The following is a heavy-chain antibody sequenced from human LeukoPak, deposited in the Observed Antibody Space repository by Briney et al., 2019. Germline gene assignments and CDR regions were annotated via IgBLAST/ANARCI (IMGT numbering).Heavy chain of an antibody. CDR3: AKDSLGVTRPHYYYYGMDV. J-gene: IGHJ6*04. CDR2: ISYDGSNK. Sequence: GGSLRLSCAASGFTFSSYGMHWVRQAPGKGLEWVAVISYDGSNKYYADSVKGRFTISRDNSKNTLYLRMNSLRAEDTAVYYCAKDSLGVTRPHYYYYGMDVWGKGTTVTVSS. V-gene: IGHV3-30*18. D-gene: IGHD2-21*02. CDR1: GFTFSSYG.